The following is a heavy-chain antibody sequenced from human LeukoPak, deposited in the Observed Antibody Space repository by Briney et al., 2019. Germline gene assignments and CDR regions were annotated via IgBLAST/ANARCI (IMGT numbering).Heavy chain of an antibody. CDR1: GFTFSTYS. J-gene: IGHJ5*02. CDR2: IGRGI. Sequence: GGSLRLSCAASGFTFSTYSMNWVRQAPGKGLEWVSHIGRGITYADSVKGRFTISRDNAKNLVYLQMNGLRVEDTAVYYCAKDHLNEWEPTRDNWFDPWGQGTLVTVSS. V-gene: IGHV3-48*04. CDR3: AKDHLNEWEPTRDNWFDP. D-gene: IGHD1-26*01.